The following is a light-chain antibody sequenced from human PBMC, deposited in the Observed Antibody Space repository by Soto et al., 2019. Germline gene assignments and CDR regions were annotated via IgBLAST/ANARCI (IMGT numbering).Light chain of an antibody. Sequence: EIVLTQSPATLSVSPGERATLSCRASQSVSSNLAWYQQKPGQAPRLRIYGASTRATGIPTRFSGSGSGTEFTLTISSLQSEDFAVYYCQQYNNWPQTFGQGTTLEIK. J-gene: IGKJ2*01. CDR1: QSVSSN. CDR2: GAS. CDR3: QQYNNWPQT. V-gene: IGKV3-15*01.